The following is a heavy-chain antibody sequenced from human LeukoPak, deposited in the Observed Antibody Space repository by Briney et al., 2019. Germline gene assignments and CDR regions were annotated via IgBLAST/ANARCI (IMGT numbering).Heavy chain of an antibody. V-gene: IGHV3-23*01. CDR1: GFTFRNYA. D-gene: IGHD3-22*01. CDR2: ISGNGGST. J-gene: IGHJ4*02. CDR3: AKDLHAFYDSSGYFDY. Sequence: GGSLRLSCSASGFTFRNYAMNWVRQAPGKGLEWVSAISGNGGSTYYADSVKGRFTISRDNAKNTLYLQMNSLRAEDTAVYYCAKDLHAFYDSSGYFDYWGQGTLVTVPS.